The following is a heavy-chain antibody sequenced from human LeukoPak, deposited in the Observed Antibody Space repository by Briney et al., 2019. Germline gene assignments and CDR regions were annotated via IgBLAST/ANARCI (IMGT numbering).Heavy chain of an antibody. D-gene: IGHD5-24*01. V-gene: IGHV3-74*01. Sequence: GGSLRLSCAPSGFTFRSHWMHWVRHAAGGGLEWVSCVIRDGSFTNYAGSVKVRFTLSRDNDKNTLYLQKSSLRGGDTAVYFCVSDWDDYNFDHWGQGTLVTVSS. CDR2: VIRDGSFT. CDR1: GFTFRSHW. J-gene: IGHJ5*02. CDR3: VSDWDDYNFDH.